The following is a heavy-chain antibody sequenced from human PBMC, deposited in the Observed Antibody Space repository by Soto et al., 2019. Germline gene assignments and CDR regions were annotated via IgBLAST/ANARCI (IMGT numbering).Heavy chain of an antibody. Sequence: SVKVSCKASGDTFSSYAISWVRQAPGQGLEWMGRIIPILGITNYAQKFQGRVTITADKSTSTAYMELSSLRSEDTAVYYCASELPRSQHAFDIWGQGTMVTVSS. D-gene: IGHD2-2*01. V-gene: IGHV1-69*04. CDR2: IIPILGIT. CDR1: GDTFSSYA. J-gene: IGHJ3*02. CDR3: ASELPRSQHAFDI.